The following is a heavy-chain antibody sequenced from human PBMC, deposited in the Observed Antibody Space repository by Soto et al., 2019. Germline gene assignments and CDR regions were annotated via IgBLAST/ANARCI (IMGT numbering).Heavy chain of an antibody. J-gene: IGHJ4*02. CDR2: ISSSSSYI. D-gene: IGHD2-15*01. CDR3: ARVRYCSGGSCYNFDY. V-gene: IGHV3-21*01. CDR1: GFTFSSYS. Sequence: GGSLRLSCAASGFTFSSYSMNWVRQAPGKGLEWVSSISSSSSYIYYADSVKGRFTISRDNAKNSLYLQMNSLRAEDTAVYYCARVRYCSGGSCYNFDYWGQGTLVTVSS.